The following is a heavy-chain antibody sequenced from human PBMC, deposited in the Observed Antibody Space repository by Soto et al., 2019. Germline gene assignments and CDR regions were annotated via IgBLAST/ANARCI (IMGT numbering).Heavy chain of an antibody. J-gene: IGHJ4*02. CDR1: GYTFTSYY. CDR3: ARDRRYYYDSSGYYPPYFYY. Sequence: ASVKVSCKASGYTFTSYYMHWVRQAPGQGLEWMGIINPSGGSTSYAQKFQDRVTMTRDTSTSTVYMELSSLRSEDTAVYYCARDRRYYYDSSGYYPPYFYYWGQGTQVTVSS. D-gene: IGHD3-22*01. V-gene: IGHV1-46*03. CDR2: INPSGGST.